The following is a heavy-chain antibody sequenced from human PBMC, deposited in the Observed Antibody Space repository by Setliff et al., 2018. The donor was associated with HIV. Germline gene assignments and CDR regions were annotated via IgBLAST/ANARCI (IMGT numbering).Heavy chain of an antibody. CDR1: GYTFTGHY. J-gene: IGHJ6*02. Sequence: GASVKVSCKASGYTFTGHYLHWVRQAPGQGLEWLGWVNPNSGDAIYAQNFQGRVTMTRDTSINAAYMELRGLRSDDTAVYYCARNFGLSPSGKYYYYYGVDIWGQGTTVTSP. CDR3: ARNFGLSPSGKYYYYYGVDI. CDR2: VNPNSGDA. V-gene: IGHV1-2*02. D-gene: IGHD3-10*01.